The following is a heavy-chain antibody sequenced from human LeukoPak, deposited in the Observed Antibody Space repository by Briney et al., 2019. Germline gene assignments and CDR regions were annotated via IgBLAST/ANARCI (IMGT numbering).Heavy chain of an antibody. Sequence: QPGGSLRLSCAASGFTFSSYEMNWVRQAPGKGLEWVSYVSSSGSTIYYADSVKGRFTISRDNAKNSLYLQMNSLRAEDTAVYYCARDWDSGYDTYYFDYWGQGTLVTVSS. CDR2: VSSSGSTI. D-gene: IGHD5-12*01. CDR3: ARDWDSGYDTYYFDY. V-gene: IGHV3-48*03. J-gene: IGHJ4*02. CDR1: GFTFSSYE.